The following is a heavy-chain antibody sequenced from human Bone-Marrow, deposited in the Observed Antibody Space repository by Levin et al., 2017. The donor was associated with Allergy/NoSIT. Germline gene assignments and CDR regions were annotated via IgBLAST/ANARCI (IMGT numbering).Heavy chain of an antibody. CDR3: ARHCSGGDCFSFGSDAMDV. Sequence: GGSLRLSCAASGFVFSLYTMNWVRQAPGKGLEWVSYIDRSSKYIYYADSLKGRFTISRDNAKNSLYLQINSLTAEDPAIYYCARHCSGGDCFSFGSDAMDVWGQGTTVTVSS. J-gene: IGHJ6*02. CDR2: IDRSSKYI. D-gene: IGHD2-15*01. V-gene: IGHV3-21*01. CDR1: GFVFSLYT.